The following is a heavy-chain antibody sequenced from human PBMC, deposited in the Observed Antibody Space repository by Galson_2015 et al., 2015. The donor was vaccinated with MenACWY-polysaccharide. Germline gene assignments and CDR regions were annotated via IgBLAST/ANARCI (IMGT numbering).Heavy chain of an antibody. CDR1: GFPFSSYW. V-gene: IGHV3-74*01. J-gene: IGHJ5*02. D-gene: IGHD2-15*01. CDR3: ARAGAKYCRGGNCFFNWFDP. CDR2: THGDGGAT. Sequence: AASGFPFSSYWMHWVRQAPGKGLVWVSRTHGDGGATDYADSVKGRFTISRDNAKNTLYLQMNSLRAEDTAVYYCARAGAKYCRGGNCFFNWFDPWGQGTLVTVSS.